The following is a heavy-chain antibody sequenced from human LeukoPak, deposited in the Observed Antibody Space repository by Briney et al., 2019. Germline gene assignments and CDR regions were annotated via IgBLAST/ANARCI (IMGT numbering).Heavy chain of an antibody. Sequence: GGSLRLSCAASGFTFSSYWMHWVRQAPGKGLVWVSRINSDGSTTTYADSVKGRFTISRDNAKNTLYLQMNSLRAEDTAVYYCVRGRATAGSYFDYWGQGTLVTVSS. J-gene: IGHJ4*02. V-gene: IGHV3-74*01. CDR1: GFTFSSYW. D-gene: IGHD6-13*01. CDR2: INSDGSTT. CDR3: VRGRATAGSYFDY.